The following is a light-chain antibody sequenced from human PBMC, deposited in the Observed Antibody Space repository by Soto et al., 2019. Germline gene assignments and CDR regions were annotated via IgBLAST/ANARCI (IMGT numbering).Light chain of an antibody. CDR3: QQSSSTPYS. V-gene: IGKV1-39*01. Sequence: DIQMTQSPSSLSASVGDRVTITCRASQNIRNYFNWYQQTTGKAPKLLIYAEYSLQSGVPSRFSGSGSGTDFNLTISSLQPEDFATYYCQQSSSTPYSVGQGTKLEIK. CDR2: AEY. J-gene: IGKJ2*03. CDR1: QNIRNY.